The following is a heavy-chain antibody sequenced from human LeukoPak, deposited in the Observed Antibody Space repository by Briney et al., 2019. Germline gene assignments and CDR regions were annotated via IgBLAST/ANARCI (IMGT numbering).Heavy chain of an antibody. D-gene: IGHD3-10*01. V-gene: IGHV3-23*01. J-gene: IGHJ4*02. CDR1: GFTLSSYA. CDR3: ASFHYYGSGAYYLSY. CDR2: VGDSGATT. Sequence: GGSLRLSCAASGFTLSSYAMTWVRQAPGKGLEWVSDVGDSGATTYYADSVKGRFTISRDNAKNTLYLQMSSLRAEHTAVYFCASFHYYGSGAYYLSYWGQGPLVTVSS.